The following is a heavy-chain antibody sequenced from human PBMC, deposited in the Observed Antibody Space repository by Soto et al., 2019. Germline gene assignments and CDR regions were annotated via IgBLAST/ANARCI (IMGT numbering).Heavy chain of an antibody. D-gene: IGHD1-26*01. V-gene: IGHV4-61*01. CDR1: GASVSSGNYY. CDR2: ISYSGST. Sequence: QVQLQESGPGLVKPSETLSLTCTVSGASVSSGNYYWSWIRQPPGKGLECIGYISYSGSTNYNPSLRRRVTISIDTSKNQCSVKLSSVTAADTAVYYCARGSGSYYAYWGQGTLVTVSS. CDR3: ARGSGSYYAY. J-gene: IGHJ4*02.